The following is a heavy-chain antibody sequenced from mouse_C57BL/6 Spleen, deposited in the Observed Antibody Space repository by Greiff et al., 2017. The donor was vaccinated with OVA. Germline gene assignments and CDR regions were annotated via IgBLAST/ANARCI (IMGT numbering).Heavy chain of an antibody. J-gene: IGHJ2*01. Sequence: EVQLVESGGGLVKPGGSLKLSCAASGFTFSSYTMSWVRQTPEKRLEWVATISGGGGNTYYPDSVKGRFTISRDNAKNTLYLQMSSLRSEDTALYYCARQGSTMVTYFDYWGQGTTLTVSS. CDR2: ISGGGGNT. CDR1: GFTFSSYT. CDR3: ARQGSTMVTYFDY. V-gene: IGHV5-9*01. D-gene: IGHD2-2*01.